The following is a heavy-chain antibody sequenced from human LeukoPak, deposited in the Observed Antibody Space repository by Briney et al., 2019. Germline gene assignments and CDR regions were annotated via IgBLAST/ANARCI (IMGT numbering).Heavy chain of an antibody. CDR2: IYYSGST. D-gene: IGHD6-13*01. CDR3: ARVKAAAGTSWYYMDV. Sequence: SETLSLTCTVSGGSISSYYWSWIRQPPGKGLVWIGYIYYSGSTNYNPSLKSRVTISVDTSKNQFSLKLSSVTAADTAVYYCARVKAAAGTSWYYMDVWGKGTTVTVSS. CDR1: GGSISSYY. V-gene: IGHV4-59*01. J-gene: IGHJ6*03.